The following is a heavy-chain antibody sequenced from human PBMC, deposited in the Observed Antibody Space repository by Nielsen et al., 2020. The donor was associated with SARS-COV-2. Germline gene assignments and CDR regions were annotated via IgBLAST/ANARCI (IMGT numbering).Heavy chain of an antibody. CDR1: GFTFGDYA. Sequence: GESLKISCTASGFTFGDYAMSWFRQAPGKGLEWVGFIRSKAYGGTTEYAASVKGRFTISRDDSKSIAYLQMNSLKTEDTAVYYCTRVVCDSSGYFLTTFDYWGQGTLVTVSS. V-gene: IGHV3-49*03. CDR2: IRSKAYGGTT. CDR3: TRVVCDSSGYFLTTFDY. J-gene: IGHJ4*02. D-gene: IGHD3-22*01.